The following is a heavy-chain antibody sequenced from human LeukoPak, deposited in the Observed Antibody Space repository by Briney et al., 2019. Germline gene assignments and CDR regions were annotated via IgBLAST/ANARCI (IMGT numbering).Heavy chain of an antibody. CDR2: ISGSGGST. V-gene: IGHV3-23*01. J-gene: IGHJ4*02. Sequence: GGSLRLSCAASGFTFSSYAMSSVRQAPGKGLEWVSAISGSGGSTYYADSVKGRFTISRDNSKNTLYLQMNSLRAEDTAVYYCAKPDYYDSSGYYYVTFFDYWGQGTLVTVSS. D-gene: IGHD3-22*01. CDR3: AKPDYYDSSGYYYVTFFDY. CDR1: GFTFSSYA.